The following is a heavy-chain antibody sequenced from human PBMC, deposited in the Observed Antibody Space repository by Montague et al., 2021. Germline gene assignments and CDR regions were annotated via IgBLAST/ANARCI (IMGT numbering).Heavy chain of an antibody. CDR1: RSLINSDYY. J-gene: IGHJ6*03. Sequence: SETLSLTCTVSRSLINSDYYWGWIRQPPGKGLEWRGSVSHGGRTYHNPSLKSRVTISVDTSNNHFSLKLSSVTAADTAMYYCARERDRYYYMDIWGKGTTVTVSS. V-gene: IGHV4-38-2*02. CDR3: ARERDRYYYMDI. CDR2: VSHGGRT.